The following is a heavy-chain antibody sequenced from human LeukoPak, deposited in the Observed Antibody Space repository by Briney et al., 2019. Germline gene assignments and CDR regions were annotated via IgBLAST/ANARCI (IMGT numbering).Heavy chain of an antibody. V-gene: IGHV4-34*01. Sequence: SETLSLTCAVYGGSFSTYYWSWIRQTPGKGLGWIAEINHRGDTNYNPSVKSRVTISVDTSKNQFSLKVTSLTAADTAVYYCARGPTISETGYFDYWGQGTLVTVSS. CDR2: INHRGDT. D-gene: IGHD1-1*01. J-gene: IGHJ4*03. CDR3: ARGPTISETGYFDY. CDR1: GGSFSTYY.